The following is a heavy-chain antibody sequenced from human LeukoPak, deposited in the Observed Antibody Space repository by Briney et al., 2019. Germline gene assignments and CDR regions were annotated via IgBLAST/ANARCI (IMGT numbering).Heavy chain of an antibody. CDR3: ARDRAVRYFDY. V-gene: IGHV3-33*01. CDR2: IWYDGTKK. J-gene: IGHJ4*02. CDR1: GFTFSNHG. Sequence: GGSLRLSCAASGFTFSNHGMHWVRQAPGKGLEWVALIWYDGTKKYYADSVKGRLTISRDNSKNTLYLAMNSLRAEDTAVYYCARDRAVRYFDYWGQGTLVTVSS. D-gene: IGHD3-16*02.